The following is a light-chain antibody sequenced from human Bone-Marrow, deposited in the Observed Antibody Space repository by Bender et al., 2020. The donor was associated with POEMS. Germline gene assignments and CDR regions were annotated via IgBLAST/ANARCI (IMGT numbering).Light chain of an antibody. CDR2: KDN. CDR3: QSTDTSDNFL. CDR1: RLPHRY. V-gene: IGLV3-25*03. Sequence: SPELTQPPSLSVSPGQTATITCSAERLPHRYAYWYQQKPGQAPILLIYKDNERASGAPVRFSGSSSGTIASLTIRGVQAEDEADYFCQSTDTSDNFLFGGGTKLSVL. J-gene: IGLJ2*01.